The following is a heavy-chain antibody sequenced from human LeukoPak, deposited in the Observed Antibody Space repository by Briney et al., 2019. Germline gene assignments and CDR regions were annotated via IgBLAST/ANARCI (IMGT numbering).Heavy chain of an antibody. CDR1: GFTFSSKW. J-gene: IGHJ4*02. Sequence: GGSLRLSCATSGFTFSSKWMHWVRQAPGKGLVWVARIKTDGSGRTYADSVRDRVTISRDNAKNTLYLQMNSLRAEDTAVYYCARGTSTVRDPKPFDYWGQGTLVTVSS. V-gene: IGHV3-74*01. D-gene: IGHD4-17*01. CDR3: ARGTSTVRDPKPFDY. CDR2: IKTDGSGR.